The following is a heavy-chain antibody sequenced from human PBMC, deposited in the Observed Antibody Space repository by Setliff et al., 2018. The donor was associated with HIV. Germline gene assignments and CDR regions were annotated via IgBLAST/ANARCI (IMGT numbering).Heavy chain of an antibody. Sequence: GASVKVSCKASGFTFNHYALSWVRQAPGQRPEWMGGTIPMSDIPNYAQNFQGRVTITADHSTTTTYMELSSLSSEDTAVYYCERVGPWYYGRSGYLASWDYWGQGTQVTVSS. D-gene: IGHD3-22*01. CDR3: ERVGPWYYGRSGYLASWDY. J-gene: IGHJ4*02. CDR1: GFTFNHYA. V-gene: IGHV1-69*10. CDR2: TIPMSDIP.